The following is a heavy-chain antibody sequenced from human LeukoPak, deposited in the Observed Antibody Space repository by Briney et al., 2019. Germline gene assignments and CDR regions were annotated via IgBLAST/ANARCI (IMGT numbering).Heavy chain of an antibody. Sequence: SETLSLTCTVSGASISSSSYYWGWIRQPPGKGLEWIGSIYYSGSTYYNPSLKSRVTISVDTSKKQFSLKLSSVTAADTAVYYCAGLVNYDFWSGYDTGDYWGQGTLVTVSS. J-gene: IGHJ4*02. CDR2: IYYSGST. CDR3: AGLVNYDFWSGYDTGDY. V-gene: IGHV4-39*07. CDR1: GASISSSSYY. D-gene: IGHD3-3*01.